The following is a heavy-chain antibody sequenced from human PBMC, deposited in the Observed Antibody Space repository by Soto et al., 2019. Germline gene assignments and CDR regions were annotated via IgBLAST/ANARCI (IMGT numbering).Heavy chain of an antibody. J-gene: IGHJ5*02. CDR1: GFTFSSYA. CDR3: ARAVAKYYDILTGPASMEFDP. Sequence: QVQLVESGGGVVQPGRSLRLSCAASGFTFSSYAMHWVRQAPGKGLEWVAVISYDGSNKYYADSVKGRFTISRDNSKNTLYVQMNSLRAEDTAVYYCARAVAKYYDILTGPASMEFDPWGQGTLVTVSS. D-gene: IGHD3-9*01. V-gene: IGHV3-30-3*01. CDR2: ISYDGSNK.